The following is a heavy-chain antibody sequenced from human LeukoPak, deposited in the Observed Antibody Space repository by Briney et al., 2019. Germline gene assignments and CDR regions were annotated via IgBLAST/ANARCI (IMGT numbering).Heavy chain of an antibody. D-gene: IGHD2-15*01. V-gene: IGHV3-23*01. CDR3: AKTDLGYCSGGSCLTYFDY. CDR2: ISGSGGST. J-gene: IGHJ4*02. Sequence: GGSLRLSCAASGFTFSSYEMNWVRQAPGKGLEWVSAISGSGGSTYYADSVKGRFTISRDNSKNTLYLQMNSLRAEDTAVYYCAKTDLGYCSGGSCLTYFDYWGQGTLVTVSS. CDR1: GFTFSSYE.